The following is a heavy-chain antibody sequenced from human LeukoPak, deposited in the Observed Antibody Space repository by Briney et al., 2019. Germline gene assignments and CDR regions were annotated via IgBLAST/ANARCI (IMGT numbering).Heavy chain of an antibody. D-gene: IGHD3-22*01. CDR1: GGSISSYY. Sequence: SETLSLTCTVSGGSISSYYWSWIRQPPGKGLEWIGYIYYSGSTNYNPSLKSRVTISVDTSKNQFSLKLSSVTAADPAVYYCASDRHRVTMIVVVYFDYWGQGTLVTVSS. J-gene: IGHJ4*02. CDR2: IYYSGST. CDR3: ASDRHRVTMIVVVYFDY. V-gene: IGHV4-59*12.